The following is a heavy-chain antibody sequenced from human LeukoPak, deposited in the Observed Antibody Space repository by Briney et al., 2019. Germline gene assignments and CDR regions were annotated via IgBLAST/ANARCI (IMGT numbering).Heavy chain of an antibody. V-gene: IGHV3-30*04. D-gene: IGHD4-23*01. Sequence: PGMSLRLSCAASGFPFSSYAMHWVRQAPGKGLEWVAVISYDGSNKYYADSVKGRFTISRDNSKNTLYLQMNSLRAEDTAVYYCARGRLTVANGGHWFDPWGQGTLVTVSS. CDR2: ISYDGSNK. CDR3: ARGRLTVANGGHWFDP. J-gene: IGHJ5*02. CDR1: GFPFSSYA.